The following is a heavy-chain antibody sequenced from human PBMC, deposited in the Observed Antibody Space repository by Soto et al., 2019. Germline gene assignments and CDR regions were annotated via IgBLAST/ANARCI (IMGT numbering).Heavy chain of an antibody. D-gene: IGHD2-15*01. CDR1: GFTFSRYW. CDR3: ARDPEYSAFDI. V-gene: IGHV3-7*01. CDR2: INQDGREK. J-gene: IGHJ3*02. Sequence: GGSLRLPCAASGFTFSRYWMSWVRQAPGKGLEWVANINQDGREKYYLDSVKGRLTISRDNAKNSLYLQMNSLRAEDTAVYYCARDPEYSAFDIWGQGTMVTVSS.